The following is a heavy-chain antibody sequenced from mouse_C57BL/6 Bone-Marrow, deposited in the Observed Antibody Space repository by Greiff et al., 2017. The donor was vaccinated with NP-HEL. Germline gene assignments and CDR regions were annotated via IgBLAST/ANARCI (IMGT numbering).Heavy chain of an antibody. CDR3: ARFYDGYYGY. Sequence: EVKVVESGGGLVQPGGSLKLSCAASGFTFSDYYMYWVRQTPEKRLEWVAYISNGGGSTYYPDTVKGRFTISRDNAKNTLYLQMSRLKSEDTAMYYCARFYDGYYGYWGQGTSVTVSS. J-gene: IGHJ4*01. D-gene: IGHD2-3*01. CDR2: ISNGGGST. CDR1: GFTFSDYY. V-gene: IGHV5-12*01.